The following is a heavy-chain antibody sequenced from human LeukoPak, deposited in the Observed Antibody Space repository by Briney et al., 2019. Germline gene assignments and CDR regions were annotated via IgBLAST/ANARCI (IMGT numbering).Heavy chain of an antibody. CDR1: GYTFTSYG. J-gene: IGHJ4*02. V-gene: IGHV1-18*01. CDR3: ALSGSYAPFDY. CDR2: ISAYNGNT. D-gene: IGHD1-26*01. Sequence: GASVKVSCKASGYTFTSYGISWVRQAPGQGVEWMGWISAYNGNTNYAQKLQGRVTMTSDTSTSTAYMELRSLRPDDTAVCYCALSGSYAPFDYWGQGTLVTVSS.